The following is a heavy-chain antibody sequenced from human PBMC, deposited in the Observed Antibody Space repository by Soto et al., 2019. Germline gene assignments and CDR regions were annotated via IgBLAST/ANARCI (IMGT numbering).Heavy chain of an antibody. D-gene: IGHD6-19*01. Sequence: GGSLRLSCAASGFNFASYAMSWVRQAPGRGLEWVSVMTGSDGTTYYADSVRGRFTISRDNSMNTVYLHMHSLRAEDTAVYYCAKAQEASGNVNSYFDSWGQGTLVTVSS. CDR3: AKAQEASGNVNSYFDS. CDR1: GFNFASYA. CDR2: MTGSDGTT. J-gene: IGHJ4*02. V-gene: IGHV3-23*01.